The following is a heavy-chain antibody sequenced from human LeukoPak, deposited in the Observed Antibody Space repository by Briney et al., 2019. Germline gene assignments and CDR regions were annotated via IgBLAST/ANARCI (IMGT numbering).Heavy chain of an antibody. CDR1: GGSFSGYY. CDR2: INHSGST. J-gene: IGHJ6*02. Sequence: SETLSHTCAVYGGSFSGYYWSWIRQPPGKGLEWIGEINHSGSTNYNPSLKSRVTISVDTSKNQFSLKLSSVTAADTAVYYCARGPYCSGGSCYRNYYYYYGMDVWGQGTTVTISS. V-gene: IGHV4-34*01. D-gene: IGHD2-15*01. CDR3: ARGPYCSGGSCYRNYYYYYGMDV.